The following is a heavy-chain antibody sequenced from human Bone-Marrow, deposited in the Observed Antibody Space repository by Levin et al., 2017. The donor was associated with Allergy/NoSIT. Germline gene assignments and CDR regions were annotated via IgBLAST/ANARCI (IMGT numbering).Heavy chain of an antibody. CDR2: ISSSGRYI. CDR1: GFTFSNYR. J-gene: IGHJ4*02. V-gene: IGHV3-21*01. D-gene: IGHD1-14*01. Sequence: NAGGSLRLSCAASGFTFSNYRFNWVRQAPGKGLEWVSTISSSGRYIDYAGSVKGRFTISRDNAKNIVYLHMNSLRAKDTAVYYCARDDLARLRGGRHEYWGQGTLVTVSS. CDR3: ARDDLARLRGGRHEY.